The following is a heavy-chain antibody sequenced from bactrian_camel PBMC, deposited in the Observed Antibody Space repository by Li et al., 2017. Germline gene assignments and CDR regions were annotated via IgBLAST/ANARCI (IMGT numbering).Heavy chain of an antibody. J-gene: IGHJ4*01. CDR2: IDRQGTA. Sequence: QLVESGGGSVQAGGSLRLSCVVSGYMAHPYCTGWFRQAPGKEREKVARIDRQGTATYADAVQGRFSISRDDAKNVLYLEMNSLKTDDTAVYYCAPRYAFDYWGQGTQVTVS. CDR3: APRYAFDY. V-gene: IGHV3S53*01. CDR1: GYMAHPYC.